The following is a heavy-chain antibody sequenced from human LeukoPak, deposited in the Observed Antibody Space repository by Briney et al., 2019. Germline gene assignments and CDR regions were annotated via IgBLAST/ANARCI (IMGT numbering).Heavy chain of an antibody. CDR2: ISAHNGNT. D-gene: IGHD3-9*01. CDR3: ARDRRLLRYFDWLLDNFDY. V-gene: IGHV1-18*04. J-gene: IGHJ4*02. Sequence: ASVKVSCKASGYTFTSYGISWVRQAPGQGLEWMGWISAHNGNTNYAQKLQGRVTMTTDTSTSTAYMELRSLRSDDTAMYYCARDRRLLRYFDWLLDNFDYWGQGTLVTVSS. CDR1: GYTFTSYG.